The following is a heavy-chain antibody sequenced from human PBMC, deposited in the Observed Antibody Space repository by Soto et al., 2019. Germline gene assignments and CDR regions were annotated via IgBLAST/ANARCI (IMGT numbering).Heavy chain of an antibody. V-gene: IGHV4-4*07. D-gene: IGHD2-8*02. J-gene: IGHJ4*02. CDR1: GASITGSSY. Sequence: SETLSLTCTVSGASITGSSYWSWIRQPAGKGLEWIGRFSLSGTTSYNPSLRSRVTMSADVSKNQFSLRLTSVTAADTALYYCARGMTPPGAPAWYYFDSWGQGTLVTVSS. CDR3: ARGMTPPGAPAWYYFDS. CDR2: FSLSGTT.